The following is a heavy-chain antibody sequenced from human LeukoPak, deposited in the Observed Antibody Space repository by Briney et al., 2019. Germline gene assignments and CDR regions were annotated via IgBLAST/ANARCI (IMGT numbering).Heavy chain of an antibody. CDR3: ARRLGWGGGWFDP. V-gene: IGHV4-61*05. J-gene: IGHJ5*02. Sequence: SETLSLTCTVSGGSMSSSNYYWGWIRQPPGKGLEWIGYIYTSGSTNYNPSLKSRVTISVDTSKNQFSLKLSSVTAADTAVYYCARRLGWGGGWFDPWGQGTLVTVSS. CDR2: IYTSGST. D-gene: IGHD7-27*01. CDR1: GGSMSSSNYY.